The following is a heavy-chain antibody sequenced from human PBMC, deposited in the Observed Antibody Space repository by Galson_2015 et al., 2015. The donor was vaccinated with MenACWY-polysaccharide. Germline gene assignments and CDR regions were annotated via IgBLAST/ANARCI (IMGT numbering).Heavy chain of an antibody. J-gene: IGHJ6*02. CDR2: MNQYGSDY. CDR3: ARTYCSRTSCYGMDV. Sequence: SLRLSCAASGFTFNSHWMSWVRQAPGKGLEWVASMNQYGSDYNYVDSVKGRFTISRDNSKNTMYLQMNSLSAEDTAAYYCARTYCSRTSCYGMDVWGQGTTVTVSS. CDR1: GFTFNSHW. D-gene: IGHD2-2*01. V-gene: IGHV3-7*01.